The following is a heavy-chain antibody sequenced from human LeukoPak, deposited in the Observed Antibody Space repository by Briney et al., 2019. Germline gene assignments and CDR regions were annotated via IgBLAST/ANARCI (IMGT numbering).Heavy chain of an antibody. J-gene: IGHJ4*02. CDR1: GFTFSSYS. Sequence: GGSLRLSRAASGFTFSSYSMNWVRQAPGKGLEWLSYISSTSSAIYYADSLKGRFTISRDNAKNSLYLQMDSLRAEDTAVYYCARVIGSYGDSAYWGQGTLVTVFS. CDR3: ARVIGSYGDSAY. V-gene: IGHV3-48*04. CDR2: ISSTSSAI. D-gene: IGHD3-16*01.